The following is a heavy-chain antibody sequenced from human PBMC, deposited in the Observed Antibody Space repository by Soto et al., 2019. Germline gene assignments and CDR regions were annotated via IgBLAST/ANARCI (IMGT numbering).Heavy chain of an antibody. D-gene: IGHD4-17*01. CDR3: ARVPMTTVTTGAFDI. CDR2: IYYSGST. J-gene: IGHJ3*02. V-gene: IGHV4-31*03. CDR1: GGSISSGGYY. Sequence: SETLSLTCTVSGGSISSGGYYWSWIRQHPGKGLEWIGYIYYSGSTYYNPSLKSRVTISVDTSKNQFSLKLSSVTAADTAVYYCARVPMTTVTTGAFDIWGQGTMVTVSS.